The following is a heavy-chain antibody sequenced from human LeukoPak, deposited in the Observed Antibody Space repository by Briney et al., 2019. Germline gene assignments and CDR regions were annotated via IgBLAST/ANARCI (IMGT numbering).Heavy chain of an antibody. CDR2: ICYRGST. J-gene: IGHJ5*02. CDR1: GGSIISYY. Sequence: SETLSLTCTVSGGSIISYYWTWIRQPPGKGLEWIGYICYRGSTNNNPSLKSRVTISVDTSNHQFSLKLSSVTAADTAMYYCARGPPGGQFDPWGQGTLVTVS. CDR3: ARGPPGGQFDP. D-gene: IGHD3-10*01. V-gene: IGHV4-59*01.